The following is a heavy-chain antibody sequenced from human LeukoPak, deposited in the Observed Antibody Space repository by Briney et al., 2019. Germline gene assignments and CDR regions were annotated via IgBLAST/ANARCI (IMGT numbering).Heavy chain of an antibody. CDR1: GGSFSGYY. V-gene: IGHV4-34*01. D-gene: IGHD3-22*01. CDR2: INHSGST. J-gene: IGHJ4*02. Sequence: SETLSLTCAVYGGSFSGYYWSWIRQPPGKGLEWSGEINHSGSTKYDPTLKSRVTISVDTSKNQFSLKLSTVTAADTAVYYCVRWRYYYDSSGYSDYWGQGTLVTVSS. CDR3: VRWRYYYDSSGYSDY.